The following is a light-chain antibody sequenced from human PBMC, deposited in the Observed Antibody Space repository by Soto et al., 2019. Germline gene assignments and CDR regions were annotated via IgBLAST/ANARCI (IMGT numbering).Light chain of an antibody. Sequence: DIVLTQSPGTLSSSPGERATLSCRASQSVNSFLAWFQQKPGKAPRLLIYGASTRATGIPARFSGSGSETDVTLTITRLEPEDVALYYCHHYVGSPWAFGQGTKVE. J-gene: IGKJ1*01. CDR2: GAS. CDR1: QSVNSF. CDR3: HHYVGSPWA. V-gene: IGKV3-20*01.